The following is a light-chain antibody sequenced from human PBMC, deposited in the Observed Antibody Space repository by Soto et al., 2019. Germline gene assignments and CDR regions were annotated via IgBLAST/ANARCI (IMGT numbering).Light chain of an antibody. CDR3: YQYNDWPRT. CDR1: QSVSRN. J-gene: IGKJ3*01. Sequence: EIVMTQSPATLSVSPGERATLSCRASQSVSRNLAWFQQKPGQAPSLLISGASTTATGIPARFSGSGSGTDFTLTISSLQSEDFAVYYCYQYNDWPRTFGPGTKVDIK. V-gene: IGKV3-15*01. CDR2: GAS.